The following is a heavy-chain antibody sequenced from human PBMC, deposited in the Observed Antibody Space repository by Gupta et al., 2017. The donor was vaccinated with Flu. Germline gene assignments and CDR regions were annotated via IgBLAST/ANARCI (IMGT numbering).Heavy chain of an antibody. Sequence: QVQLQQWGAGLLKPSETLSLTCAVYGGSFSGYYWSWIRQPPGKGLEWIGEINHSGSTNYNPSLKSRVTISVDTSKNQFSLKLSSVTAADTAVYYCARGQIEDLGSSPPEVGMDVWGQGTTVTVSS. V-gene: IGHV4-34*01. CDR3: ARGQIEDLGSSPPEVGMDV. CDR2: INHSGST. D-gene: IGHD3-16*01. CDR1: GGSFSGYY. J-gene: IGHJ6*02.